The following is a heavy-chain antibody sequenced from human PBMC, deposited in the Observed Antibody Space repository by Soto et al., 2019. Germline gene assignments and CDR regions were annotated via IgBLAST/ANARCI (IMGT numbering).Heavy chain of an antibody. D-gene: IGHD6-13*01. CDR3: ARDGSGYSSMNWFDP. CDR2: IIPIFGTA. CDR1: GGTFSSYA. J-gene: IGHJ5*02. Sequence: SVKVSCKASGGTFSSYAISWVRQAPGQGLEWMGGIIPIFGTANYAQKFQGRVTITADESTSTAYMELSSLRSEDTAVYYCARDGSGYSSMNWFDPWGQGTLVTVSS. V-gene: IGHV1-69*13.